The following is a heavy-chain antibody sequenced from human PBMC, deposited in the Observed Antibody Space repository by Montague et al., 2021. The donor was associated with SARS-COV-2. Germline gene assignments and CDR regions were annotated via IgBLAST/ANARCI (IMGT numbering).Heavy chain of an antibody. CDR3: ARVTLGGRDGRTRQYDGLDS. J-gene: IGHJ4*02. V-gene: IGHV4-59*01. D-gene: IGHD3-16*01. CDR1: GGSISRYF. CDR2: VHDIESS. Sequence: SETLSPTCTVSGGSISRYFWNWTRQTPGKGLEWMGYVHDIESSIYNPSLQSRITILLDTPKNQFSLRLNAVTAADTAVYYCARVTLGGRDGRTRQYDGLDSWGQGILVTVSS.